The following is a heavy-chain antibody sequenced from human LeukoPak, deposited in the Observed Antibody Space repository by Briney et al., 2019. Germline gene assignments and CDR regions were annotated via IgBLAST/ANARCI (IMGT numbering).Heavy chain of an antibody. D-gene: IGHD3-10*01. CDR3: ARHTYYYGSGSYYYFDY. CDR1: GGSFSGYY. Sequence: SETLSLTCAVYGGSFSGYYWSWIRQPPGKGLEWIGEINHSGSTNYSPSLKSRVTISVDTSKNQFSLKLSSVTAADTAVYYCARHTYYYGSGSYYYFDYWGQGTLVTVSS. J-gene: IGHJ4*02. CDR2: INHSGST. V-gene: IGHV4-34*01.